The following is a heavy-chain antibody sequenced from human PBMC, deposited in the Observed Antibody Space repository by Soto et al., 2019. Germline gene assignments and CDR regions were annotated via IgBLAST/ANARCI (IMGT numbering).Heavy chain of an antibody. CDR3: ARFLLSDTNLYFFDY. CDR2: IYWDDDK. CDR1: GFSLTGSGVG. V-gene: IGHV2-5*02. J-gene: IGHJ4*02. D-gene: IGHD3-3*01. Sequence: QITLKESGPTLVKPTQTLTLTCTFSGFSLTGSGVGVGWIRQPPGKALEWLALIYWDDDKRYSPSLKSRLTITKEPSKNPVALTVTHMDPVETGTYYCARFLLSDTNLYFFDYWGQGTPVTVSS.